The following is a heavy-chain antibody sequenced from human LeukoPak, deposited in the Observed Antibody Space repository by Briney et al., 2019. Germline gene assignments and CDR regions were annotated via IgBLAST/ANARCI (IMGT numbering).Heavy chain of an antibody. J-gene: IGHJ4*02. CDR3: ARPIGPRNTVTTPAPFDY. CDR1: GFTFNNSW. V-gene: IGHV3-74*01. CDR2: INSDGTST. D-gene: IGHD4-17*01. Sequence: GGSLRLSCTASGFTFNNSWMHWVRQAPGKGLMWVSRINSDGTSTSYADSVKGRFTISRDNAKNTLYLQMNSLRAEDTAVYYCARPIGPRNTVTTPAPFDYWGQGTLVTVSS.